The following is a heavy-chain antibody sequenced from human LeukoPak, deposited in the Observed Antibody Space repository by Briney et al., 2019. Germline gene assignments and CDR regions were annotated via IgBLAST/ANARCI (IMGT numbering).Heavy chain of an antibody. Sequence: PGGSLRLSCAASGFTVNSNYMAWVRQAPGKGLEWVSVLYSGGTVYYADSVKGRFTISRDNSKNTLYLQMNTLRAEDTAVYYCAREGSYDSSTMWYFDYWGRRTLVTVSS. CDR2: LYSGGTV. V-gene: IGHV3-53*01. CDR1: GFTVNSNY. CDR3: AREGSYDSSTMWYFDY. D-gene: IGHD3-22*01. J-gene: IGHJ4*02.